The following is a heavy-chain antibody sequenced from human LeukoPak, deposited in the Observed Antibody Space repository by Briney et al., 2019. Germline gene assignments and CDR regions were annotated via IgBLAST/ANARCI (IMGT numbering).Heavy chain of an antibody. Sequence: SETLSLTCTVSGGSISSSSYYWSWIRQPPGKGLEWIGYIYYSGSTNYNPSLKSRVTISVDKSKNQFSLKLSSVTAADTAVYYCARDSRAAATFYYYYYMDVWGKGTTVTVSS. CDR3: ARDSRAAATFYYYYYMDV. J-gene: IGHJ6*03. V-gene: IGHV4-61*05. CDR2: IYYSGST. D-gene: IGHD2-15*01. CDR1: GGSISSSSYY.